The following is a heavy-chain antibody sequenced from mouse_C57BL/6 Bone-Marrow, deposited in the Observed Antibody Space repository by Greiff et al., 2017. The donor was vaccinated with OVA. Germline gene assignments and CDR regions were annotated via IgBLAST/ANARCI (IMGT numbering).Heavy chain of an antibody. J-gene: IGHJ3*01. Sequence: QVQLQQSGAELAKPGASVKLSCKASGYTFTSYWMHWVKQRPGQGLEWIGYINPSSGYTKYNQKFKDKATLTADKSSSTAYMQLSSLTYEDSAVYYCARRSDGYYPWFAYWGQGTLVTVSA. CDR2: INPSSGYT. V-gene: IGHV1-7*01. CDR3: ARRSDGYYPWFAY. CDR1: GYTFTSYW. D-gene: IGHD2-3*01.